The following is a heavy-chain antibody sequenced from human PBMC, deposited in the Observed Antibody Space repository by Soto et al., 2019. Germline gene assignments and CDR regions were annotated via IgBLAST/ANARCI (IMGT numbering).Heavy chain of an antibody. CDR1: GDSVTSNVW. J-gene: IGHJ4*02. V-gene: IGHV4-4*02. CDR3: ARDAAVPGESDRFDY. D-gene: IGHD6-19*01. CDR2: AYHNGLT. Sequence: ETLSLTCAVSGDSVTSNVWWSWVRQPPGKGLEWIGEAYHNGLTDYNPSLKSRVTMSVDTSKNEFSLKLTSLTAADTAIYYCARDAAVPGESDRFDYWGQGTLVTVSS.